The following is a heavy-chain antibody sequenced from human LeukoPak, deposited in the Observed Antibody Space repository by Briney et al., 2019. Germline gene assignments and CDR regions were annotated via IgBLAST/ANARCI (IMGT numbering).Heavy chain of an antibody. J-gene: IGHJ4*02. D-gene: IGHD5-18*01. V-gene: IGHV1-69*01. CDR2: IIPIFGTA. CDR1: GGTFSSYA. CDR3: ARDLVQLWLPDY. Sequence: SVKVSCKASGGTFSSYAISWVRQAPGQGLEWMGGIIPIFGTANYAQKFQGRVTITADESTSTAYMELSSLRAEDTAVYYCARDLVQLWLPDYWGQGTLVTVSS.